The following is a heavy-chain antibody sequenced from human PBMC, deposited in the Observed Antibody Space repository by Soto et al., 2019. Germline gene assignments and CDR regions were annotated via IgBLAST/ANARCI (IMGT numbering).Heavy chain of an antibody. D-gene: IGHD5-12*01. CDR2: ISYDGSNK. CDR3: AKAPSTIVATISYFDY. CDR1: GFTSSSYG. V-gene: IGHV3-30*18. Sequence: XGSLRLSCAAAGFTSSSYGMHWVRQAPGKGLEWVAVISYDGSNKYYADSVKGRFTISRDNSKNTLYLQMNSLRAEDTAVYYCAKAPSTIVATISYFDYWGQGTLVTVSS. J-gene: IGHJ4*02.